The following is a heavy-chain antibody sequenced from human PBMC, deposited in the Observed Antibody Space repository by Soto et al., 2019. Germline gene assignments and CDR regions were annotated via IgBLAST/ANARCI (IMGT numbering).Heavy chain of an antibody. CDR1: GFTLREVW. J-gene: IGHJ4*02. D-gene: IGHD2-21*02. CDR2: ISYDGTNK. Sequence: PVGALRLSFAAPGFTLREVWVDRVRPGPGQGLEWVAVISYDGTNKYYADSVKGRFTISRDNSKNTLYLQINSLRAEDTAVYYCAKAVPPFVVVTASDYWGQGTLVTVSS. CDR3: AKAVPPFVVVTASDY. V-gene: IGHV3-30*18.